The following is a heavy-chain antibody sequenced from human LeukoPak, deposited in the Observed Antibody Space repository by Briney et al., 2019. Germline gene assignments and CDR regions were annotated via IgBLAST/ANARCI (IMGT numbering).Heavy chain of an antibody. V-gene: IGHV3-20*01. J-gene: IGHJ4*02. Sequence: GGSLRLSCAASGFTFDDYGMSWVRQAPGKGLEWVSGINWNGGSTGYADSVKGRFTISRDNAKNSLYLQMNSLRAEDTALYHCARGHYDILTGYSPPDYWGQGTLVTVSS. D-gene: IGHD3-9*01. CDR2: INWNGGST. CDR3: ARGHYDILTGYSPPDY. CDR1: GFTFDDYG.